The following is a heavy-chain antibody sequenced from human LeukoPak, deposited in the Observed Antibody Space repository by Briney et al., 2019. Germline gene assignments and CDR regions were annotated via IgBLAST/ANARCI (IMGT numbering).Heavy chain of an antibody. CDR3: ARNPSVWFHYMDV. V-gene: IGHV3-20*04. CDR2: INWNGGST. Sequence: PGGSLRLSCAASGFTFSSYSMNWVRQSPGKGLEWVSGINWNGGSTGYADSVKGRFTISRDNAKNSLYLQMNSLRAEDTALYYCARNPSVWFHYMDVWGKGTTVTVSS. D-gene: IGHD3-10*01. CDR1: GFTFSSYS. J-gene: IGHJ6*03.